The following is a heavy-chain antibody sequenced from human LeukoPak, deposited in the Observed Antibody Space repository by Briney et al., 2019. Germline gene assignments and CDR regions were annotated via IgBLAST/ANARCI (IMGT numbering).Heavy chain of an antibody. CDR1: GYAFTDYY. D-gene: IGHD3-16*01. CDR2: INPNTGGT. V-gene: IGHV1-2*02. CDR3: ARERSVGPSYYYYGMDV. J-gene: IGHJ6*02. Sequence: GASVKVSCKASGYAFTDYYMHWVRQAPGGLEWMGWINPNTGGTNYAQKFQGRVTMTGDTSISTAYMELSRLRSDDTAVYYCARERSVGPSYYYYGMDVWGQGTTVTVSS.